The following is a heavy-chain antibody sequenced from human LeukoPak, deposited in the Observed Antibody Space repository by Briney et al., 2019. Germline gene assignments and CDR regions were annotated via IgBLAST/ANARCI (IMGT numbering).Heavy chain of an antibody. J-gene: IGHJ3*02. Sequence: PSETLSLTCTVSGGSISSYYWSWIRQPPGKGLEWIGYIYYRGSTNYNPSLKSRVTISVDTSKNQFSLKLSSVTAADTAVYYCARDLWEGAFDIWGQGTMVTVSS. CDR3: ARDLWEGAFDI. CDR1: GGSISSYY. V-gene: IGHV4-59*01. D-gene: IGHD3-16*01. CDR2: IYYRGST.